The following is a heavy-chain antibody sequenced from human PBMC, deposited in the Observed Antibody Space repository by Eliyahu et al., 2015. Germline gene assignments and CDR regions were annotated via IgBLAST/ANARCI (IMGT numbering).Heavy chain of an antibody. V-gene: IGHV2-26*01. CDR2: IFSNDEK. J-gene: IGHJ4*02. Sequence: QVTLKESGPVLVKPTETLTLTCTVSGFSLSNARMGVSWIRQPPGKALEWLAHIFSNDEKSYSTSLKSRLTISKDTSKSQVVLTMTNMDPVDTATYYCARIQGFPGHRRGYYFDYWGQGTLVTVSS. CDR1: GFSLSNARMG. CDR3: ARIQGFPGHRRGYYFDY. D-gene: IGHD5-12*01.